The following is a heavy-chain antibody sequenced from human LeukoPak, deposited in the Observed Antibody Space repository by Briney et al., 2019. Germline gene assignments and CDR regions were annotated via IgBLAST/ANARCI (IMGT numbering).Heavy chain of an antibody. D-gene: IGHD6-19*01. CDR3: ARDRGGGWPNNYYLDY. CDR1: GFTFSSYG. V-gene: IGHV3-33*08. J-gene: IGHJ4*02. CDR2: MWYDGSNK. Sequence: GGSLRLSCAASGFTFSSYGMHWVRQAPVKVLEWVAVMWYDGSNKYYADSVKGRFTISRDNSKNTLYLQMNSLRAEDTAVYYCARDRGGGWPNNYYLDYWGQGTLVTVSS.